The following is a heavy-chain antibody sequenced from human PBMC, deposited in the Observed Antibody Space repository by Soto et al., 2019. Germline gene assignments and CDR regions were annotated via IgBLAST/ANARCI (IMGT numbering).Heavy chain of an antibody. D-gene: IGHD6-19*01. Sequence: QVQLVQSGAEVKKPGASVKVSCKASGYTFTSYYMHWVRQAPGQGLEWMGIINPSGGSTSYAQKFQGRVTMTRDTSTSTVYMELSSLRSEDTAVYYCARVSRQGWYSYYFDYWGQGTLVTVSS. V-gene: IGHV1-46*01. J-gene: IGHJ4*02. CDR2: INPSGGST. CDR3: ARVSRQGWYSYYFDY. CDR1: GYTFTSYY.